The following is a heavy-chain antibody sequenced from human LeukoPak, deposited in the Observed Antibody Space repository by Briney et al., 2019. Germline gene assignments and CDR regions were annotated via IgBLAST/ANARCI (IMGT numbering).Heavy chain of an antibody. V-gene: IGHV1-69*13. Sequence: ASVKVSCKASGGTFSSYAISWVRQAPGQGLEWVGGIIPIFGTANYAQKFQGRVTITADESTSTAYMELSSLRSEDTAVYYCARDRGLTYYYDSSGFEYYGMDVWGQGTTVTVSS. CDR1: GGTFSSYA. CDR3: ARDRGLTYYYDSSGFEYYGMDV. CDR2: IIPIFGTA. D-gene: IGHD3-22*01. J-gene: IGHJ6*02.